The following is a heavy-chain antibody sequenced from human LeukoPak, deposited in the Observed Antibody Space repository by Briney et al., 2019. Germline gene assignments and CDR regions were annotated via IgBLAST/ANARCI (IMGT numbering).Heavy chain of an antibody. CDR1: GFTFSSYG. CDR2: IRYDGSNK. J-gene: IGHJ5*02. V-gene: IGHV3-30*02. CDR3: APALWFGEFTPSFNWFDP. Sequence: GRSLRLSCAASGFTFSSYGMHWVRQAPGKGLEWVAFIRYDGSNKYYADSVKGRFTISRDNSKNTLYLQMNSLRAEDTAVYYCAPALWFGEFTPSFNWFDPWGQGTLVTVSS. D-gene: IGHD3-10*01.